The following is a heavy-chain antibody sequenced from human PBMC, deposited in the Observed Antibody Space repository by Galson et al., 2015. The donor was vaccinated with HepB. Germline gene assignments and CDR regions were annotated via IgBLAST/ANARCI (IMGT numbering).Heavy chain of an antibody. J-gene: IGHJ6*03. CDR2: ISYDGSNK. CDR1: GFTFSSYG. CDR3: AKGERDLYCSSTSCYEIYYYMDV. V-gene: IGHV3-30*18. Sequence: SLRLSCAASGFTFSSYGMHWVRQAPGKGLEWVAVISYDGSNKYYADSVKGRFTISRDNSKNTLYLQMNSLRAEDTAVYYCAKGERDLYCSSTSCYEIYYYMDVWGKGTTVTVSS. D-gene: IGHD2-2*01.